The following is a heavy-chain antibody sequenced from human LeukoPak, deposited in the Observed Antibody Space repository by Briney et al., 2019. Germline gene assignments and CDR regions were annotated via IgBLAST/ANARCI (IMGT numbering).Heavy chain of an antibody. J-gene: IGHJ4*02. Sequence: GGSLRLSCAASGFTFSSYWMSWVRQAPGKGLEWVANIRQDGSEKYYVDSVKGRFTISRDNAKNSLYLQMNSLRAEDTAVYYCARIRVMDLYYFDYWGQGTLVTVSS. V-gene: IGHV3-7*01. CDR1: GFTFSSYW. CDR3: ARIRVMDLYYFDY. D-gene: IGHD3-10*01. CDR2: IRQDGSEK.